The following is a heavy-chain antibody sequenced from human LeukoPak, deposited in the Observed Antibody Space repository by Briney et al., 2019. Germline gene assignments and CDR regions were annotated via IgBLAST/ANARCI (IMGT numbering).Heavy chain of an antibody. D-gene: IGHD2-21*01. CDR2: INPNSGDT. CDR1: GYTFTGYY. V-gene: IGHV1-2*03. CDR3: ARIGGAVIAFDI. Sequence: LAASVKVSCKASGYTFTGYYMHWVRQAPGQGLEWLGWINPNSGDTNYAQNFQGRVTMTRDTSISTAYMELSRLRYDHTAVYYCARIGGAVIAFDIWGQGTMVTVSS. J-gene: IGHJ3*02.